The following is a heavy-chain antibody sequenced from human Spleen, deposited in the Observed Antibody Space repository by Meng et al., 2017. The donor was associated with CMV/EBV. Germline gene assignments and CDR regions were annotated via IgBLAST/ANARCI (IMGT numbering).Heavy chain of an antibody. CDR3: ARDILRFLEWLLSGMDV. CDR1: GFMFSNSW. Sequence: GESLKISCAASGFMFSNSWMNWFRQAPGKGLEWVANIKNDGSEIYYVDSVKGRFTISRDNAKKSLFLQMNSLRAEDTAVYYCARDILRFLEWLLSGMDVWGQGTTVTVSS. D-gene: IGHD3-3*01. CDR2: IKNDGSEI. V-gene: IGHV3-7*01. J-gene: IGHJ6*02.